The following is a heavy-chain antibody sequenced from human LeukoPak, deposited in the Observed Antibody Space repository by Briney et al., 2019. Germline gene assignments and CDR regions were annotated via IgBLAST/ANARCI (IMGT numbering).Heavy chain of an antibody. Sequence: PSETLSLTCTVSGGSISSSSYYWGWIRQPPGKGLEWIGTVFYSGNTYYNPSLKSRVTVSVDTSKNQFSLKLKSVTAADAAVYYCARLFGVAGIGGYYYMDVWGKGTTVTVSS. V-gene: IGHV4-39*07. CDR1: GGSISSSSYY. J-gene: IGHJ6*03. CDR2: VFYSGNT. D-gene: IGHD3-3*01. CDR3: ARLFGVAGIGGYYYMDV.